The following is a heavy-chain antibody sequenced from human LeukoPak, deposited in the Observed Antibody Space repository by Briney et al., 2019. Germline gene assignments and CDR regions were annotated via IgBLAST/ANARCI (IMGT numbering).Heavy chain of an antibody. V-gene: IGHV1-69*13. CDR1: GGTLSSYA. CDR2: IIPIFGTA. J-gene: IGHJ3*02. CDR3: TYDFWSGYYFNDAFDI. Sequence: ASVKVSCKASGGTLSSYAISWVRQAPGQGLEWMGGIIPIFGTANYAQKFQGRVTITADESTSTAYMELSSLRSEDTAVYYCTYDFWSGYYFNDAFDIWGQGTMVTVSS. D-gene: IGHD3-3*01.